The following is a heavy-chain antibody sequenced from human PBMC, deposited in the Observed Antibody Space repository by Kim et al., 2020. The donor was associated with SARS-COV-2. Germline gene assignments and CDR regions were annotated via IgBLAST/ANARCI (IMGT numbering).Heavy chain of an antibody. V-gene: IGHV3-49*04. J-gene: IGHJ4*02. D-gene: IGHD6-13*01. CDR3: TRSSGRGSSWYQLGADDFDY. Sequence: GGSLRLSCTASGFTFGDYAMSWVRQAPGKGLEWVGFIRSKAYGGTTEYAASVKGRFTISRDDSKSIAYLQMNSLKTEDTAVYYCTRSSGRGSSWYQLGADDFDYWGQGTLVTVSS. CDR1: GFTFGDYA. CDR2: IRSKAYGGTT.